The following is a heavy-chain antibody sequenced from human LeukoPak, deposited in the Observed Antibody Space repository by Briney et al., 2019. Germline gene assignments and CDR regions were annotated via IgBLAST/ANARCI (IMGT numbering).Heavy chain of an antibody. CDR2: TYYRSMWYN. CDR1: GDSVSSNSAA. J-gene: IGHJ4*02. V-gene: IGHV6-1*01. CDR3: ARAGYSGYDRNFDY. Sequence: SQTLSLTCAISGDSVSSNSAAWNWIRQSPSRGLEWLGRTYYRSMWYNDYAVSVKSRIPITPDTSKTQFSLQLNSVTPEDTAVYYCARAGYSGYDRNFDYWGQGTLVTVSS. D-gene: IGHD5-12*01.